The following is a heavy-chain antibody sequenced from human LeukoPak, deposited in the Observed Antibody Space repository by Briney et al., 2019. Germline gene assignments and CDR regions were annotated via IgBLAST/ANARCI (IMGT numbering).Heavy chain of an antibody. V-gene: IGHV4-34*01. CDR1: GGSFSGYY. CDR3: ARPTSKLGSFDY. CDR2: INHSGST. D-gene: IGHD2/OR15-2a*01. J-gene: IGHJ4*02. Sequence: SETLSLTCAVYGGSFSGYYWSWIRQPPGKGLEWIGEINHSGSTNYNPSLKSRVTISVDTSKNQFSLKMRSVTAADTAVYYCARPTSKLGSFDYWGQGTLVTVSS.